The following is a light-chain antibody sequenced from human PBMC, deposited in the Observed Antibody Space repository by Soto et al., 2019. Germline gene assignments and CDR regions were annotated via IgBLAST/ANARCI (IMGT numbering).Light chain of an antibody. CDR3: QQYSSYST. CDR2: DAS. Sequence: DIQMTQSPSTLSASVEDRVTITCRASQSISNWVAWYQQKPGKVPELLIYDASRLQSGVLLRFSGSGSGTEFTLTINSLQPDDFATYYCQQYSSYSTFGQGTKVEI. CDR1: QSISNW. V-gene: IGKV1-5*01. J-gene: IGKJ1*01.